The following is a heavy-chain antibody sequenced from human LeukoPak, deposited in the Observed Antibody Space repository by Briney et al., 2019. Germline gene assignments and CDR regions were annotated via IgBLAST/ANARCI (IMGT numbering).Heavy chain of an antibody. CDR2: ITPILGIA. CDR1: GGTFSSYA. D-gene: IGHD3-22*01. V-gene: IGHV1-69*04. CDR3: ARDRYYYDSSGYPLGY. J-gene: IGHJ4*02. Sequence: SVKVSCKASGGTFSSYAISWVRQAPGQGLEWMGRITPILGIANYAQKFQGRVTITADKSTSTAYMELSSLRSEDTAVYYCARDRYYYDSSGYPLGYWGQGTLVTVSS.